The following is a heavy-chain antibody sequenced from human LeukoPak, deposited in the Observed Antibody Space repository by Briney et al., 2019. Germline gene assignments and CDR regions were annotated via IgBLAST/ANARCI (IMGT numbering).Heavy chain of an antibody. CDR3: ARIRAPSSFGQRESDY. CDR1: GYTFTNYH. V-gene: IGHV7-4-1*02. D-gene: IGHD3-3*02. Sequence: GASVRVSCEASGYTFTNYHIAWVRQAPGQGLEWMGWINTNTRNPTYAQGFTGRFVFSLDTSVSTAYLQISSLKAEDTAVYYCARIRAPSSFGQRESDYWGQGTLVTVSS. J-gene: IGHJ4*02. CDR2: INTNTRNP.